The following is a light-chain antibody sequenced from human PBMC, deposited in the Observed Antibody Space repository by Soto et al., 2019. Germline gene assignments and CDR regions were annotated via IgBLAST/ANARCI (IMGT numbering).Light chain of an antibody. CDR1: QSVSSN. Sequence: EIVMTQSPATLSVSPGERATLSCRASQSVSSNLAWYQQKPGQAPRLLIYGASTRATGIPARFSGSGSGTDFTLTISRLEPEDFAVYYCQQYESSPPSYTFGQGTKLEIK. V-gene: IGKV3-15*01. J-gene: IGKJ2*01. CDR3: QQYESSPPSYT. CDR2: GAS.